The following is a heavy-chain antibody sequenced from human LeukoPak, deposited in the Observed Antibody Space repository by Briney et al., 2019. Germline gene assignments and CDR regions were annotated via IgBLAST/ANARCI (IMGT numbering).Heavy chain of an antibody. V-gene: IGHV3-33*01. CDR2: IWYDGSKK. CDR3: ASRLSVGP. J-gene: IGHJ5*02. CDR1: GFSFSSYG. Sequence: GGSLRLSCAASGFSFSSYGMHWVRQAPGKGLEWVAVIWYDGSKKYYADSVKGRFIISRDNSRNTLYLQMNSLRVEDTTVYYCASRLSVGPWGQGTLVTVSS.